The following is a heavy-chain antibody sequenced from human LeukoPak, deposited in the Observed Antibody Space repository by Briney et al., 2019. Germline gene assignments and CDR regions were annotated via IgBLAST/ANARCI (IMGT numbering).Heavy chain of an antibody. CDR1: GFTFSSYA. Sequence: PGGSLRLSCAASGFTFSSYAMSGARQAPGKGLEWVSAISGSGGSTYYADSVKGRFTISRDNSKNTLYLQMNSLRAEDRAVYYCAKNGMLSDIVVVVAAIDYWGQGTLVTVSS. V-gene: IGHV3-23*01. D-gene: IGHD2-15*01. J-gene: IGHJ4*02. CDR3: AKNGMLSDIVVVVAAIDY. CDR2: ISGSGGST.